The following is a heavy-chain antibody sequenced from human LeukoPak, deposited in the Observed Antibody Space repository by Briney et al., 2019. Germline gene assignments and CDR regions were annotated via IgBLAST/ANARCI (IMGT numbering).Heavy chain of an antibody. CDR3: ARDKGYSSSWKNMDY. V-gene: IGHV4-59*01. CDR2: IYYSGST. D-gene: IGHD6-13*01. J-gene: IGHJ4*02. Sequence: SETLSLTCTVSGGSISSYYWSWIRQPPGKGLEWIGYIYYSGSTNYNPSLKSRVTISVDTSKNQFSLKLSSVTAADTAVYYCARDKGYSSSWKNMDYWGQGTLVTVSS. CDR1: GGSISSYY.